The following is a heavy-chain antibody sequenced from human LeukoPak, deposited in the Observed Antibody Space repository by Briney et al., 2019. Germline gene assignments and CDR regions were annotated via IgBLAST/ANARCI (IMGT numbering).Heavy chain of an antibody. V-gene: IGHV3-21*01. J-gene: IGHJ4*02. CDR3: ARDPRWLQSSYYFDY. Sequence: GGSLRLSCAASGFTFSSYSMSWVRQAPGKGLEWVSSISSSSSYIYYADSVKGRFTISRDNAKNSLYLRMNSLRAEDTAVYYCARDPRWLQSSYYFDYWGQGTLVTVSS. CDR1: GFTFSSYS. D-gene: IGHD5-24*01. CDR2: ISSSSSYI.